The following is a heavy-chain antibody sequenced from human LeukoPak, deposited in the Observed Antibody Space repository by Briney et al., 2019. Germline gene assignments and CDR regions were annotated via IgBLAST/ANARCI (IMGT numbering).Heavy chain of an antibody. J-gene: IGHJ6*02. D-gene: IGHD6-19*01. CDR1: GFTFSSYT. CDR2: ISYDGSNK. V-gene: IGHV3-30-3*01. CDR3: ASLWSAVAGSAGMDV. Sequence: PGRSVRLSCAASGFTFSSYTMHWVRQAPGKGLEWVAVISYDGSNKYYTDSVKGRFTISRDNSKNTLYLQMNSLRAEDTAVYYCASLWSAVAGSAGMDVWGQGTTVTVSS.